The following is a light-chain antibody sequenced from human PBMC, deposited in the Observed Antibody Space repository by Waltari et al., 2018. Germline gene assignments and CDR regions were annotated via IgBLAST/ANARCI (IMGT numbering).Light chain of an antibody. J-gene: IGLJ3*02. Sequence: YQQHRRKAPILMFYKHSKRPSGVSLRFSGSTAGTTASLTISGREAEDDDNYYCCSYAGSSIWLFGGGTELTVL. V-gene: IGLV2-23*01. CDR3: CSYAGSSIWL. CDR2: KHS.